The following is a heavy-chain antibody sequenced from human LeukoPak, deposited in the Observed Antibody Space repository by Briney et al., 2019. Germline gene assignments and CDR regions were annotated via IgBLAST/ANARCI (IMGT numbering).Heavy chain of an antibody. CDR3: ARALTGGYRFDY. J-gene: IGHJ4*02. Sequence: PGGSLRLSCAASGFTFSSYGMHWVRQAPGKGLEWVSVIYSGGSTYYADSVKGRFTISRDNSKNTLYLQMNSLRAEDTAVYYCARALTGGYRFDYWGQGTLVTVSS. CDR1: GFTFSSYG. CDR2: IYSGGST. D-gene: IGHD5-12*01. V-gene: IGHV3-66*01.